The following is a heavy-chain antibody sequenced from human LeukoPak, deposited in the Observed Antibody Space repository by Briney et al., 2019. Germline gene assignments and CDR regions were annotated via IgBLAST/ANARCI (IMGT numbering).Heavy chain of an antibody. V-gene: IGHV3-43*02. CDR2: ISGDGVRT. CDR3: AKDLTSVYDAFNI. CDR1: GFTFDEYA. J-gene: IGHJ3*02. Sequence: GGSLTLSCAPSGFTFDEYAILWVRHAPGKGLEWVSLISGDGVRTFYRDSVKGRFTISRDNSKNSLYLQMNSLRTEDTALYYCAKDLTSVYDAFNIWGQGTMVTVSS.